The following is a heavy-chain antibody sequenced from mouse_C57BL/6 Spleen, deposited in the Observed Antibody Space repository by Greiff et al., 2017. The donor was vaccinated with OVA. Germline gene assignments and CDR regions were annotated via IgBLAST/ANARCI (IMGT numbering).Heavy chain of an antibody. CDR2: IHPNSGSN. V-gene: IGHV1-64*01. CDR3: ARGSSYRYFDV. CDR1: GYTFTSYW. J-gene: IGHJ1*03. Sequence: VQLQQPGAELVKPGASVKLSCTASGYTFTSYWMHWVKQRPGQGLEWIGMIHPNSGSNNYNEKFKSKATLTVDKSSSTAYMQLSSLTSEDSAVYYCARGSSYRYFDVWGKGTTVTVSS. D-gene: IGHD1-1*01.